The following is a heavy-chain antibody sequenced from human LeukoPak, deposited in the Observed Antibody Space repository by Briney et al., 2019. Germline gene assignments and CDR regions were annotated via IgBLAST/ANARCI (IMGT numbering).Heavy chain of an antibody. CDR3: ARQYCSSTSCYTDFDY. J-gene: IGHJ4*02. CDR2: ISAYNGNT. CDR1: GYTFTSYG. Sequence: ASVKVSCKASGYTFTSYGISWVRQALGQGLEWMGWISAYNGNTNYAQKPQGRVTMTTDTSTSTAYMELRSLRSDDTAVYYCARQYCSSTSCYTDFDYWGQGTLVTVSS. D-gene: IGHD2-2*02. V-gene: IGHV1-18*01.